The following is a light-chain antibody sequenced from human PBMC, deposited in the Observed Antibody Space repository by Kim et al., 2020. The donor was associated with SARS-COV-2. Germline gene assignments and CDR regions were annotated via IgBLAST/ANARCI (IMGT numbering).Light chain of an antibody. Sequence: IVMTQSPATLSVSPGERVTLSCRASQSVKNNLAWYQKRPGQAPRLLIYGASTRATDISARFIGSGSGTEFTLTIRSLQSEDLAVYYCQQYNDWPLLTFGGGTKVDIK. CDR2: GAS. V-gene: IGKV3-15*01. J-gene: IGKJ4*01. CDR3: QQYNDWPLLT. CDR1: QSVKNN.